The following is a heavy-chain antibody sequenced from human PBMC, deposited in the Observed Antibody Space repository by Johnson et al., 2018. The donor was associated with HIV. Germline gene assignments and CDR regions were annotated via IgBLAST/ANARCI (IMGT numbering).Heavy chain of an antibody. Sequence: VHLVESGGGLVQPGRSLRLSCAASGFTFDDYAMHWVRQAPGKGLEWVSGINWNGGSTGYADSVKGRFTISRDNAKNSLYLQMNSLRAEDTALYYCASGDELGDDAFDIWGQGTMVTVSS. V-gene: IGHV3-9*01. CDR1: GFTFDDYA. D-gene: IGHD7-27*01. CDR3: ASGDELGDDAFDI. J-gene: IGHJ3*02. CDR2: INWNGGST.